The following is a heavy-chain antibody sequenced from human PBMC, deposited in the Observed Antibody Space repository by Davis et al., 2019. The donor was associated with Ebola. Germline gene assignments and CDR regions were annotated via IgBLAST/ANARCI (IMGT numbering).Heavy chain of an antibody. D-gene: IGHD5-18*01. CDR1: GDSVSGSSGA. Sequence: PSETLSLTCAISGDSVSGSSGAWNWIRQSPSRGLEWLGRTYYSSKWYNDYAVSVKSRITINPDTSKNQFSLQLNSVTPEDTALYYCARGWLRAGIDVWGEGTTVTVSS. CDR2: TYYSSKWYN. J-gene: IGHJ6*04. CDR3: ARGWLRAGIDV. V-gene: IGHV6-1*01.